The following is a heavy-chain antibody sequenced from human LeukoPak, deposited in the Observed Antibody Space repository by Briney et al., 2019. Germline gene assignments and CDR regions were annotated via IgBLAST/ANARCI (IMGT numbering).Heavy chain of an antibody. CDR1: GGSISSSSYY. CDR2: IYYSGST. J-gene: IGHJ4*02. D-gene: IGHD6-13*01. Sequence: PSETLSLTCTLSGGSISSSSYYCGWIRQPPGKGLEWIGSIYYSGSTYYNPSLKSRVTISVDTSKNQFSLKLSSVTAADTAVYYCARSPGTYSSSWYYFDYWGQGTLVTVSS. CDR3: ARSPGTYSSSWYYFDY. V-gene: IGHV4-39*01.